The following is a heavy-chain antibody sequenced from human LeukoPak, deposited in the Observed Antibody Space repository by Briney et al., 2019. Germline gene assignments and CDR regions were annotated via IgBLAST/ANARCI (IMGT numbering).Heavy chain of an antibody. Sequence: ASVKVSCKASGYTFNTYGITWVRQAPGQGLEWMGWITDYNGDTNYAQKFQGRVTMTTDSSTSTAYMELRSLRSDDTAVYYCARDLKWELLPHYFDYWGQGTLVTVSS. J-gene: IGHJ4*02. V-gene: IGHV1-18*04. CDR2: ITDYNGDT. CDR3: ARDLKWELLPHYFDY. D-gene: IGHD1-26*01. CDR1: GYTFNTYG.